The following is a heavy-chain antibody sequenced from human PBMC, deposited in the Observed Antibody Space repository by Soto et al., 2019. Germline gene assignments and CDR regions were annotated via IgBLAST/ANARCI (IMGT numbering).Heavy chain of an antibody. CDR3: ARDLEVGAYLYFFDY. V-gene: IGHV3-11*06. CDR2: SSNSGTFT. J-gene: IGHJ4*02. D-gene: IGHD1-26*01. CDR1: GFSISDHY. Sequence: GGSPRLSCAASGFSISDHYMSWIRQAPGKGLEWVSYSSNSGTFTKYADSVKGRFSISRDNAKNSLYLQMNSLRAEDTAVYYCARDLEVGAYLYFFDYWGQGTLVTVSS.